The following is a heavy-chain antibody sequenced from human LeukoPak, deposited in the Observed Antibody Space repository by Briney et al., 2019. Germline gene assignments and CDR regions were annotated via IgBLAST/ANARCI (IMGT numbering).Heavy chain of an antibody. CDR1: GGSFSGYY. D-gene: IGHD3-16*02. J-gene: IGHJ4*02. Sequence: SETLSLTCAVYGGSFSGYYWSWIRQPPGKGLEWIGYIYYSGGTNYNPSLKSRVTISVDTSKNQFSLKLSSVTAADTAVYYCARLRGYRYTLDYWGQGTLVTVSS. CDR2: IYYSGGT. CDR3: ARLRGYRYTLDY. V-gene: IGHV4-59*01.